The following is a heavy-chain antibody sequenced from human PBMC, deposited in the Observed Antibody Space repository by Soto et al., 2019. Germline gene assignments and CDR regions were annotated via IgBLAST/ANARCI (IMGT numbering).Heavy chain of an antibody. J-gene: IGHJ2*01. V-gene: IGHV3-30*18. CDR1: GFTFSSYV. Sequence: GGSLRLSCAASGFTFSSYVMSWVRQAPGKGLEWVAVISYDGSNKYYADTVKGRIAISRDNSKNTLYLQMNSLRAEDTAVYYCAKDATEHLGYCSGGSCYSDYWYFDLWGRGTLVTVSS. D-gene: IGHD2-15*01. CDR3: AKDATEHLGYCSGGSCYSDYWYFDL. CDR2: ISYDGSNK.